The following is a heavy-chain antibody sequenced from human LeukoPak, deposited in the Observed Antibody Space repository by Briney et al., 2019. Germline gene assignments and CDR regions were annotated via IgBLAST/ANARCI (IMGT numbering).Heavy chain of an antibody. CDR2: ISYDGSNK. CDR3: ALIAVAEGFDY. V-gene: IGHV3-30*03. CDR1: GFTFSSYG. D-gene: IGHD6-19*01. J-gene: IGHJ4*02. Sequence: PGGSLRLSCAASGFTFSSYGMHWVRQAPGKGLEWVAVISYDGSNKYYADSVKGRFTTSRDNSKNTLYLQMNSLRAEDTAVYYCALIAVAEGFDYWGQGTLVTVSS.